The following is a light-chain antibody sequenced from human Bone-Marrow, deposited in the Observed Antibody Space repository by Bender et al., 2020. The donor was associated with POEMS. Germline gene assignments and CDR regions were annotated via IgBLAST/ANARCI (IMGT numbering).Light chain of an antibody. V-gene: IGLV2-11*01. Sequence: QSALTQPRSVSGSLGQSVTISCTGTSSNLGGYKYVSWYQQHPGKAPKVVIYEVSKWPSGVPDRFSGSKSGNTASLTVSGLQAEDEADYYCSSYTGSTYIFGTGTKLTVL. J-gene: IGLJ1*01. CDR1: SSNLGGYKY. CDR3: SSYTGSTYI. CDR2: EVS.